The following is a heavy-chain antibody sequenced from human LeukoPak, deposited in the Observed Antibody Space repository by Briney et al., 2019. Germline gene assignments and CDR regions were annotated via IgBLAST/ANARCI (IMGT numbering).Heavy chain of an antibody. J-gene: IGHJ4*02. V-gene: IGHV4-34*01. CDR2: VNHSGST. CDR1: GGSFSDYY. D-gene: IGHD5/OR15-5a*01. Sequence: SETLSLTCAVYGGSFSDYYWSWIRQPPGEGLEWIGEVNHSGSTKYNPSLKSRVTISVEASKNQFSLKLISVTAADTAVYYCASNRPTLRVNDYWGQGALVTVSS. CDR3: ASNRPTLRVNDY.